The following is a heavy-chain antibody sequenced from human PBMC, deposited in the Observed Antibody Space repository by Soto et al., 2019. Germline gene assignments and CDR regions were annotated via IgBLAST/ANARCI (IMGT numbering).Heavy chain of an antibody. Sequence: AAVNVSCKASGGTFSSYAISWVRQAPGQGLEWMGGIIPIFGTANYAQKFQGRVTITADESTSTAYTELSSLRSEDTAVYYGERPAGPVNPISSFDPWGRGTLVTVSS. CDR3: ERPAGPVNPISSFDP. D-gene: IGHD4-4*01. CDR1: GGTFSSYA. V-gene: IGHV1-69*13. J-gene: IGHJ5*02. CDR2: IIPIFGTA.